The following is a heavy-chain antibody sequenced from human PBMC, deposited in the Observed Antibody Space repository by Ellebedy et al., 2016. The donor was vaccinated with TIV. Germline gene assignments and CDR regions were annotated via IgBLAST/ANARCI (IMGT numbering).Heavy chain of an antibody. CDR3: VRAVGATSRFKY. D-gene: IGHD1-26*01. CDR1: GFTVISDH. V-gene: IGHV3-53*01. CDR2: IYTGGST. Sequence: GESLKISXAASGFTVISDHMNWVRQAPGRGLEWVSVIYTGGSTYYADSVKGRFTISRDNSKNTLYLQANSLRAEDTAVYYCVRAVGATSRFKYWGQGTPVTVSS. J-gene: IGHJ4*02.